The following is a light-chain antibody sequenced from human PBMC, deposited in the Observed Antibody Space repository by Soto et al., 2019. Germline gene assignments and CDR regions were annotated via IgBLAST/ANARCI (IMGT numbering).Light chain of an antibody. J-gene: IGLJ1*01. CDR1: SSNIGAGYE. Sequence: QSVLTQPPSVSEAPGQRVTISCTGSSSNIGAGYEAHWYQQVPGTAPKLLIYENNNRPSGVPDRFSGSKSVTSASLAITGLPAEDEAEYYCQSYASSLSGYVFGTGTKLTVL. CDR3: QSYASSLSGYV. V-gene: IGLV1-40*01. CDR2: ENN.